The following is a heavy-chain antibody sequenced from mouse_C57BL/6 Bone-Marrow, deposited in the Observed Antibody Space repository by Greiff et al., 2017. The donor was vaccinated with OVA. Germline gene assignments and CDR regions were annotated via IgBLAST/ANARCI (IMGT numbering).Heavy chain of an antibody. CDR3: ASPYYYGSSYTTYWYFDV. Sequence: QVQLQQSGAELVKPGASVKMSCKASGYTFTSYWITWVKQRPGQGLEWIGDIYPGSGSTNYNEKFKSKATLTVDTSSSTAYMQLSSLTSEDSAVYYCASPYYYGSSYTTYWYFDVWGTGTTVTVSS. CDR1: GYTFTSYW. CDR2: IYPGSGST. D-gene: IGHD1-1*01. V-gene: IGHV1-55*01. J-gene: IGHJ1*03.